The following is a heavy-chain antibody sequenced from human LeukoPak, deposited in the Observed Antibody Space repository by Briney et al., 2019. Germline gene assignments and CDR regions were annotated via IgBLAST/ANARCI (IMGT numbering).Heavy chain of an antibody. CDR1: GYTFTGYY. D-gene: IGHD6-13*01. CDR2: INPNSGGT. Sequence: ASVKVSCKAPGYTFTGYYMHWVRQAPGQGLEWMGWINPNSGGTNYAQKFQGRVTMTRDTSISTAYMELSRLRSDDTAVYYCARDVSSSWYYFDYWGQGTLVTVSS. V-gene: IGHV1-2*02. J-gene: IGHJ4*02. CDR3: ARDVSSSWYYFDY.